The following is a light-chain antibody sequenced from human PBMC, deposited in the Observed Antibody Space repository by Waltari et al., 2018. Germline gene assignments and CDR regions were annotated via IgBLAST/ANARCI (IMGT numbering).Light chain of an antibody. CDR3: QQYYSTPLT. V-gene: IGKV4-1*01. CDR1: TSVLYSSNKKNY. CDR2: WAS. Sequence: DIVMTQSPDSMAGSMGERATINCTSSTSVLYSSNKKNYLALYQQKPGQPPTLLIYWASTRESGVPDRFSGSGSGTDFTLTISSLQAEDVAVYYCQQYYSTPLTFGPGTKVDIK. J-gene: IGKJ3*01.